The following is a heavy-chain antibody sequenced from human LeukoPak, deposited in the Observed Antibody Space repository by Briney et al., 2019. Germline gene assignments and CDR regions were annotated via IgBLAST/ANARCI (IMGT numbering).Heavy chain of an antibody. Sequence: GGTLRLSCAASGFTFSSYGMSWVRQAPGKGLERVSAISGSGGSTYYADSVKGRFTISRDNSKNTLYLQMNSLRAEDTAVYYCAKRVRGVIIKSSDYYYYMDVWGKGTTATISS. J-gene: IGHJ6*03. V-gene: IGHV3-23*01. D-gene: IGHD3-10*01. CDR3: AKRVRGVIIKSSDYYYYMDV. CDR2: ISGSGGST. CDR1: GFTFSSYG.